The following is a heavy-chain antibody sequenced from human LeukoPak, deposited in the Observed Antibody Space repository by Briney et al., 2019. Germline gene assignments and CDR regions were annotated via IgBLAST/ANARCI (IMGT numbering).Heavy chain of an antibody. V-gene: IGHV3-23*01. CDR2: ISGSGGST. D-gene: IGHD3-9*01. CDR1: GFTFSSYA. Sequence: GGSLRLPCVASGFTFSSYAMSWVRQAPGKGLEWVSAISGSGGSTYYADSVKGRFTISRDNSKNTLYLQMNSLRAEDTAVYYCAKDRHFDWSNYDYWGQGTLVTVSS. CDR3: AKDRHFDWSNYDY. J-gene: IGHJ4*02.